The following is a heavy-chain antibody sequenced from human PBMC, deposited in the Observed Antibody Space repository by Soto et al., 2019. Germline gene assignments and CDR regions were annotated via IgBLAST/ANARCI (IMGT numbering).Heavy chain of an antibody. V-gene: IGHV4-59*08. CDR3: ARHYGDYDWFDP. Sequence: PSETLSLTCTVSGGSISSYYWSWIRQPPGKGLEWIGYIYYSGSTNYNPSLKSRVTISVDTSKNQFSLKLSSVTAADTAVYYCARHYGDYDWFDPWGQGTLVTVSS. CDR2: IYYSGST. J-gene: IGHJ5*02. D-gene: IGHD4-17*01. CDR1: GGSISSYY.